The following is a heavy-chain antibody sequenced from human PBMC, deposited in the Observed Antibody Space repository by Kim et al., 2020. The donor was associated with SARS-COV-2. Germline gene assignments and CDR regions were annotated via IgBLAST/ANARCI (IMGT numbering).Heavy chain of an antibody. J-gene: IGHJ5*02. V-gene: IGHV1-69*01. CDR3: ARGGFISRWFDP. Sequence: NYAQKFQGRVTITADESTSTAYMELSSLRSEDTAVYYCARGGFISRWFDPWGQGTLVTVSS. D-gene: IGHD3-10*01.